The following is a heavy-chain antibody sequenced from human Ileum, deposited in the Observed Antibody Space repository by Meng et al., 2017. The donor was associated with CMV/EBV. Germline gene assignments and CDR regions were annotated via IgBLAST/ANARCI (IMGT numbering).Heavy chain of an antibody. CDR2: ISNTGGSR. Sequence: SDFSYSSYASHWVRRAPGKGLEWLSYISNTGGSRYYADSLKGRFTISRDNAKNSVYLQMHSLGADDTAVYYCARDPATSFGVFYLDYWGRGTLVTVSS. V-gene: IGHV3-21*01. CDR1: DFSYSSYA. CDR3: ARDPATSFGVFYLDY. D-gene: IGHD3-3*01. J-gene: IGHJ4*02.